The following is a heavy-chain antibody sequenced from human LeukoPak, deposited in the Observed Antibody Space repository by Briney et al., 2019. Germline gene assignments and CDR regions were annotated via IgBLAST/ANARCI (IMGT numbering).Heavy chain of an antibody. CDR3: GRGHFGLDV. J-gene: IGHJ6*04. Sequence: GGSLRLSCAASGFTFSDHYMTWIRQAPGKGLEWVSYITNSGRDADYSDSVRGRFTSSRDNAKNSLYLQMNSLRPEDTAIYYCGRGHFGLDVWGKGTTVTVSS. CDR1: GFTFSDHY. V-gene: IGHV3-11*06. CDR2: ITNSGRDA.